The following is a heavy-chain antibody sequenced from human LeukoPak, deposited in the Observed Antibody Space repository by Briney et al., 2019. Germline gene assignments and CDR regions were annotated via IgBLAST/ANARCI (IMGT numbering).Heavy chain of an antibody. CDR1: RFTFSSYS. V-gene: IGHV3-21*01. D-gene: IGHD3-10*02. CDR2: ISSSGSYI. Sequence: PGGSLRLSCAASRFTFSSYSMNWVRQAPGKGLEWVSSISSSGSYIYYADSLKGRFTISRDNAKNSLYLQMNSLRAEDTAVYYCARGTMFPYYFDYWGQGTLVTVSS. CDR3: ARGTMFPYYFDY. J-gene: IGHJ4*02.